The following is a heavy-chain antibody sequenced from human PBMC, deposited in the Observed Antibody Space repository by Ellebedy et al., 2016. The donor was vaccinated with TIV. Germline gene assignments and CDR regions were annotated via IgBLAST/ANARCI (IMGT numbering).Heavy chain of an antibody. V-gene: IGHV3-21*01. CDR1: GFTFSSYS. CDR3: ARDLDDTSGYYYPMIDY. Sequence: GESLKISCAASGFTFSSYSINWVRQAPGKGLEWVSSISSRTHYIYYADSVKGRFTISRDNAKNSLYLQMNSLRAEDSAVYYCARDLDDTSGYYYPMIDYWGQGALVIVSS. J-gene: IGHJ4*02. D-gene: IGHD3-22*01. CDR2: ISSRTHYI.